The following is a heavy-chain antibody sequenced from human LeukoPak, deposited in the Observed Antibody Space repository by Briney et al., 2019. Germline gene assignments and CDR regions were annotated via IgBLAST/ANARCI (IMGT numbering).Heavy chain of an antibody. Sequence: PSENLSLTCAVSGGSSSSSNWWNWVRRTPEKGLEWIGEIHHKWGTNYNPSLKSRLTISVDKSKNQVSLRLSSVAAADTALYYCARAQEGCSRASCYLEPWGQGTLVTVSS. D-gene: IGHD2-2*01. CDR3: ARAQEGCSRASCYLEP. J-gene: IGHJ5*02. CDR1: GGSSSSSNW. CDR2: IHHKWGT. V-gene: IGHV4-4*02.